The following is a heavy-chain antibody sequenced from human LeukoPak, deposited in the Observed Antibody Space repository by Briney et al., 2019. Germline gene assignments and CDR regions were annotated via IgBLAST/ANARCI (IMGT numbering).Heavy chain of an antibody. D-gene: IGHD2/OR15-2a*01. J-gene: IGHJ4*02. CDR1: GFTFSSYR. V-gene: IGHV3-21*01. Sequence: KAGGSLRLSCAASGFTFSSYRMNWVRQAPGKGLEWVSSISSSSSYIYYADSVKGRFTLSRDNARNSLYLQMNSLRAEDTAVYYCARDVEYYYFDYWGQGTLVTVSS. CDR3: ARDVEYYYFDY. CDR2: ISSSSSYI.